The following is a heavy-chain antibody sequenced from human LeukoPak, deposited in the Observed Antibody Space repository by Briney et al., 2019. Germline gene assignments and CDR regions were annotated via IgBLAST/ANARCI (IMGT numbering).Heavy chain of an antibody. V-gene: IGHV4-59*01. J-gene: IGHJ3*02. CDR1: GGSISSYY. CDR3: AKRITIFGVVIKPDAFDI. Sequence: SETLSLTCTVSGGSISSYYWSWIRQPPGKGLEWIGYIYYSGSTNYNPSLKSRVTISVDTSKNQFSLKLSSVTAADTAVYYCAKRITIFGVVIKPDAFDIWGQGTMVTVSS. D-gene: IGHD3-3*01. CDR2: IYYSGST.